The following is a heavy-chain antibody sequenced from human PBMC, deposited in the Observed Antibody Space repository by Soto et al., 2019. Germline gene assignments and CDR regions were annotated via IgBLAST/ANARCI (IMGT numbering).Heavy chain of an antibody. Sequence: QVQLVQSGAEVKKPGSSVKVSCKASGGTFSSYAISWVRQAPGQGLEWMGGIIPIFGTANYAQKVQGRVTITADESTSTAYMELSSLRSEDTAVYYCARDRDYGGNSGGGLGYFQHWGQGTLVTVSS. D-gene: IGHD4-17*01. J-gene: IGHJ1*01. CDR2: IIPIFGTA. CDR1: GGTFSSYA. V-gene: IGHV1-69*01. CDR3: ARDRDYGGNSGGGLGYFQH.